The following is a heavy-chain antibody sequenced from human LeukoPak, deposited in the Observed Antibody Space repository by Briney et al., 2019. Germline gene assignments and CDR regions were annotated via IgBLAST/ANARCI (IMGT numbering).Heavy chain of an antibody. D-gene: IGHD3-22*01. CDR2: TIPILGIA. V-gene: IGHV1-69*04. CDR1: GGTFSSYA. CDR3: AKAYYYDCSGYYEGGNDY. J-gene: IGHJ4*02. Sequence: ASVKASCKASGGTFSSYAISWVRQAPGQGLEWMGRTIPILGIANYAQTFQGRVTITADKSTSTAFMELSSLRSEDTAVYYCAKAYYYDCSGYYEGGNDYWGQGTLVTVSS.